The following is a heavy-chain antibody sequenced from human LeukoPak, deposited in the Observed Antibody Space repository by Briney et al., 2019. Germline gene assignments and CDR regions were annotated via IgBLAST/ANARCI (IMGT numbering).Heavy chain of an antibody. J-gene: IGHJ5*02. CDR3: ARTGYCSSTSCSAGFDP. D-gene: IGHD2-2*01. CDR2: LSGGGGST. V-gene: IGHV3-23*01. CDR1: GFTFSSYA. Sequence: GGSLRLSCAASGFTFSSYAMSWVRQAPGKGLDWVSGLSGGGGSTYYADSVKGRFTISRDNSKNTLYLQMNSLRAEDTAVYYCARTGYCSSTSCSAGFDPRGQGTLVTVSS.